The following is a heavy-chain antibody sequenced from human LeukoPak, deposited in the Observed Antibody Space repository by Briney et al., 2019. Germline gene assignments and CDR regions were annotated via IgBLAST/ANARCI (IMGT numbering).Heavy chain of an antibody. D-gene: IGHD3-10*01. Sequence: PSETLSLTCTVSGGSISSGGYYWSWIRQHPGKGLEWIGYIYYSGSTYYNPSLKSRVTISVDTSKNQFSLKLSSVTAPDTAVYYCARVYYYGSGSYPYYFDYWGQGTLVTVSS. J-gene: IGHJ4*02. CDR3: ARVYYYGSGSYPYYFDY. CDR2: IYYSGST. CDR1: GGSISSGGYY. V-gene: IGHV4-31*03.